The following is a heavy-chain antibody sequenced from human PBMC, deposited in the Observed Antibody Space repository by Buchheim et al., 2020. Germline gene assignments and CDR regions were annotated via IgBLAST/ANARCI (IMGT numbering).Heavy chain of an antibody. CDR3: AREGSSGWYYYYGMDV. CDR2: ISYDGSNK. CDR1: GFTFSSYA. D-gene: IGHD6-19*01. Sequence: VQLLESGGGLVQPGGSLRLSCAASGFTFSSYAMSWVRQAPGKGLEWVAVISYDGSNKYYADSVKGRFTISRDNSQNTLYLQMNSLRAEDTAVYYCAREGSSGWYYYYGMDVWGQGTT. V-gene: IGHV3-30*04. J-gene: IGHJ6*02.